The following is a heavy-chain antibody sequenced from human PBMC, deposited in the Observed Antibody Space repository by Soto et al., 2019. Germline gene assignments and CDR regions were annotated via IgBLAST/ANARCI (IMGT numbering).Heavy chain of an antibody. V-gene: IGHV1-69*04. CDR2: IIPILGIA. Sequence: SVKVSCKASGGTFSSYTISWVRQAPGQGLEWMGRIIPILGIANYAQKFQGRVTITADKSTSTAYMELSSLRSEDTAVYYCARELAAARSDHDAFDIWGQGTMVTVS. D-gene: IGHD6-13*01. CDR3: ARELAAARSDHDAFDI. J-gene: IGHJ3*02. CDR1: GGTFSSYT.